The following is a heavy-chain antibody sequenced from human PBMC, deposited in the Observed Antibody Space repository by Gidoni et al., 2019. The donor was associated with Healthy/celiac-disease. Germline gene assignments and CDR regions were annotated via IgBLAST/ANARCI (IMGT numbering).Heavy chain of an antibody. J-gene: IGHJ5*02. CDR2: INHSGST. Sequence: QVQLQQWGAGLLKPSETLSLTCAVYGGSFSGYYWSWIRQPPGKGLEWIGEINHSGSTNYNPSLKSRVTISVDTSKNQFSLKLSSVTAADTAVYYCTSRGYRIPFDPWGQGTLVTVSS. CDR1: GGSFSGYY. D-gene: IGHD5-12*01. CDR3: TSRGYRIPFDP. V-gene: IGHV4-34*01.